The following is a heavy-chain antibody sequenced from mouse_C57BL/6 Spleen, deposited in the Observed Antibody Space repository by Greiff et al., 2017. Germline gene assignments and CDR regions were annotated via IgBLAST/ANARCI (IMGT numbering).Heavy chain of an antibody. V-gene: IGHV5-4*03. CDR2: ISDGGSYT. Sequence: EVKLQESGGGLVKPGGSLKLSCAASGFTFSSYAMSWVRQTPEKRLEWVATISDGGSYTYYPDNVKGRFTISRDNAKNNLYLQMSHLKSEDTAMYDCARGDYYGSSLLDYWGQGTTLTVSS. CDR3: ARGDYYGSSLLDY. J-gene: IGHJ2*01. D-gene: IGHD1-1*01. CDR1: GFTFSSYA.